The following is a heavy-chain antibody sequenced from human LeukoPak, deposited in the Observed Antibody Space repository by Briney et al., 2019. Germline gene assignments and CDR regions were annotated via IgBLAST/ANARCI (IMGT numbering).Heavy chain of an antibody. Sequence: SETLSLTCTVSGGSISSSSYYWGWIRQPPGKGLEWIGSIYYSGSTYYNPSLKSRVTISVDTSKNQFSLKLSSVTAADTAVYYCARDFPYCSGGSCESYYFDYWGQGTLVTVSS. D-gene: IGHD2-15*01. V-gene: IGHV4-39*07. CDR3: ARDFPYCSGGSCESYYFDY. CDR1: GGSISSSSYY. CDR2: IYYSGST. J-gene: IGHJ4*02.